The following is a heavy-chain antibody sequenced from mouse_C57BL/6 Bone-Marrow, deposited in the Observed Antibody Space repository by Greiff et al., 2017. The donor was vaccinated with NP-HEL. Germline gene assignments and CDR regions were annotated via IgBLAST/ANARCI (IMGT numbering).Heavy chain of an antibody. D-gene: IGHD2-1*01. CDR2: INPGSGGT. CDR1: GYAFTNYL. J-gene: IGHJ3*01. V-gene: IGHV1-54*01. CDR3: ARGGLGNLAWFAY. Sequence: VQLQQSGAELVRPGTSVKVSCKASGYAFTNYLIEWVKQRPGQGLEWIGVINPGSGGTNYNEKFKGKATLTADKSSSTAYMQLSSLTSEDSAVYFCARGGLGNLAWFAYWGQGTLVTVSA.